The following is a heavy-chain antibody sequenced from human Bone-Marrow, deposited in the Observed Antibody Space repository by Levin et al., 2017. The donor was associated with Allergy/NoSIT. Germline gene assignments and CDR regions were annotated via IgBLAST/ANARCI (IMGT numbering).Heavy chain of an antibody. V-gene: IGHV3-21*01. D-gene: IGHD4-17*01. J-gene: IGHJ4*02. CDR1: GITLSSFT. CDR2: ISGGSNFI. CDR3: ASGESTSFTPDFAY. Sequence: PGESLKISCAASGITLSSFTMNWVRQPPGKGLEWVSSISGGSNFIYYADSMRGRFTISRDNAKNSVYLQMTNLRAEDTGVYYCASGESTSFTPDFAYWGQGTLVTVSS.